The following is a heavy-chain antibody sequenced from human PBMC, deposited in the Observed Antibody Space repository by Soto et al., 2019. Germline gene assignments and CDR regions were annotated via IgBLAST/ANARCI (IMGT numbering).Heavy chain of an antibody. D-gene: IGHD4-4*01. CDR1: GFTFSTFA. CDR3: GRDTPSNCIDG. Sequence: GVSLRLSCAASGFTFSTFAMNWVRQAPGKGLEWVSSISSNSLYIYYIDSVKGRFTISRDDAKNSLFLQMSSLRAADTAVDYCGRDTPSNCIDGWGQGTTVTVAS. CDR2: ISSNSLYI. V-gene: IGHV3-21*01. J-gene: IGHJ6*02.